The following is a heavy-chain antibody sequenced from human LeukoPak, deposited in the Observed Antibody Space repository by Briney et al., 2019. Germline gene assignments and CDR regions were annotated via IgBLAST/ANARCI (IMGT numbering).Heavy chain of an antibody. CDR1: GGAVTGSTYY. D-gene: IGHD3-9*01. J-gene: IGHJ6*03. CDR2: INHSGST. CDR3: ARGVDHEGSYYYYMDV. V-gene: IGHV4-39*07. Sequence: SETLSLTCNVSGGAVTGSTYYWAWIRQPPGKGLEWIGEINHSGSTNYNPSLKSRVTISVDTSKNQFSLKLSSVTAADTAVYYCARGVDHEGSYYYYMDVWGKGTTVTVSS.